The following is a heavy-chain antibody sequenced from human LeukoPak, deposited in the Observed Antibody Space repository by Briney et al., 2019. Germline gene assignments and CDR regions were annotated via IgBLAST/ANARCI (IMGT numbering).Heavy chain of an antibody. CDR2: IYTSGST. V-gene: IGHV4-4*07. Sequence: SETLSLTCTVSGGSISSYYWSWIRQPAGKGLEWIGRIYTSGSTNYNPSLKSRVTMSVDTSKNKFSLMLSSVTAADTAAYYCGKERAHFDWSRPPPPPYNWFDPWGQGTLVTVSS. J-gene: IGHJ5*02. D-gene: IGHD3-9*01. CDR3: GKERAHFDWSRPPPPPYNWFDP. CDR1: GGSISSYY.